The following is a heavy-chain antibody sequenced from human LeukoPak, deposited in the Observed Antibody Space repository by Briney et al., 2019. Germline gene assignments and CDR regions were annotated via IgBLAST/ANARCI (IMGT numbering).Heavy chain of an antibody. CDR3: ATTEGLDIVVVVAALDY. Sequence: ASVKVSCKASGYTFTGYYIHWVRQAPGQGLEWMGWINPNSGGTNYAQKSQGRVTMTRDTSISTAYMELSRLRSDDTAVYYCATTEGLDIVVVVAALDYWGQGTLVTVSS. CDR1: GYTFTGYY. J-gene: IGHJ4*02. V-gene: IGHV1-2*02. D-gene: IGHD2-15*01. CDR2: INPNSGGT.